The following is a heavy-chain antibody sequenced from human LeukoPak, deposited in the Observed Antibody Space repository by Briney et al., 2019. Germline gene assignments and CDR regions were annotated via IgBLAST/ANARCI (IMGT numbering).Heavy chain of an antibody. Sequence: SETLSLTCTVSGDSISSSSYYWGWIRQPPGKGLEWIGSIYYSGSPYYNPSLKSRVTVSVETSKNQFSLRLSSVTAADTAVYHCARHRYCGGTNCPSRGWYYFDYWGQGTLVTVSS. CDR3: ARHRYCGGTNCPSRGWYYFDY. J-gene: IGHJ4*02. CDR2: IYYSGSP. V-gene: IGHV4-39*01. CDR1: GDSISSSSYY. D-gene: IGHD2-21*01.